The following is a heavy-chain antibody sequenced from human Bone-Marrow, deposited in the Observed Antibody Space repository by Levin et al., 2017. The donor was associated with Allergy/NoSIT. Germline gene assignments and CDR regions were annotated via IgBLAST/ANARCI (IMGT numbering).Heavy chain of an antibody. J-gene: IGHJ3*02. CDR1: GFTFSNAW. CDR3: TTGPWVVVVMSDAFDI. CDR2: IKSKTDGGTT. V-gene: IGHV3-15*01. Sequence: RAGGSLRLSCAASGFTFSNAWMSWVRQAPGKGLEWVGRIKSKTDGGTTDYAAPVKGRFTISRDDSKNTLYLQMNSLKTEDTAVYYCTTGPWVVVVMSDAFDIWGQGTMVTVSS. D-gene: IGHD3-22*01.